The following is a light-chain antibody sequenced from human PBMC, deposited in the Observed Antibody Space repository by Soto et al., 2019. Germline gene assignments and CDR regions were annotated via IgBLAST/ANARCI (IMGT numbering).Light chain of an antibody. CDR1: SSDFGAYNY. Sequence: QSVLTQPASVSGSPGQSITISCTGTSSDFGAYNYVSWYQQHPGKAPKLLIFEVSSRPSGVSNRFSGSKSGSTASLTISELQAEDEADYYCSSYADSDTLYVFGTGTKVTVL. CDR2: EVS. V-gene: IGLV2-14*01. J-gene: IGLJ1*01. CDR3: SSYADSDTLYV.